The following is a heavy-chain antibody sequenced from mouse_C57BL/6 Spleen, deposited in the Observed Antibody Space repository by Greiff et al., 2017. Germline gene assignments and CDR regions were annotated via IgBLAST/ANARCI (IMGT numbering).Heavy chain of an antibody. CDR2: INPYNGGT. D-gene: IGHD3-2*01. CDR3: AREDSSGWFAY. J-gene: IGHJ3*01. CDR1: GYTFTDYY. Sequence: EVQLVESGPVLVKPGASVKLSCKASGYTFTDYYMNWVKQSHGKSLEWIGVINPYNGGTSYNQKFKGKATLTVDKSSSTAYMELNSLTSEDSAVDYCAREDSSGWFAYWGQGTLVTVSA. V-gene: IGHV1-19*01.